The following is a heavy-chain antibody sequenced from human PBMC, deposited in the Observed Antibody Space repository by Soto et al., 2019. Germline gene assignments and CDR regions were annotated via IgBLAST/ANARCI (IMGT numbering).Heavy chain of an antibody. V-gene: IGHV4-31*01. D-gene: IGHD5-12*01. Sequence: LSLTCTVSGGSISSGGYYWSRIPQHPGKGLEWIGYIYYSGSTYYNPSLKSPVTISVDTSKNQFSLKLSSVTAADTAVYYCARESRWLRFFYFDYWGQGTLVTVSS. CDR3: ARESRWLRFFYFDY. J-gene: IGHJ4*02. CDR2: IYYSGST. CDR1: GGSISSGGYY.